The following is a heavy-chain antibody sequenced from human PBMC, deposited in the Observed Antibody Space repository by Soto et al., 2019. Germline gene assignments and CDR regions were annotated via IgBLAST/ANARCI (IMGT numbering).Heavy chain of an antibody. Sequence: QVQLLQSGAEVKKPGASVKVSCKASGYTFTNYGITWVRQAPGQGLEWMGWISAYNGDTHYTQRLQGRVTMTTDTSTSTAYRELRGLISDDTAVYYCARVRQLVGYCYYYKDVWGKGTTVTVSS. CDR2: ISAYNGDT. V-gene: IGHV1-18*01. CDR1: GYTFTNYG. CDR3: ARVRQLVGYCYYYKDV. D-gene: IGHD6-6*01. J-gene: IGHJ6*03.